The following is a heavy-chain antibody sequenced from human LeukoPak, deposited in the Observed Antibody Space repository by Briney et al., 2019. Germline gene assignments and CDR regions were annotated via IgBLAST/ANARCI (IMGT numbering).Heavy chain of an antibody. CDR2: ISYSANT. V-gene: IGHV4-39*01. D-gene: IGHD6-19*01. CDR1: GASIISSNYH. CDR3: ARRVAVAGGWFDP. J-gene: IGHJ5*02. Sequence: SETLSLTCTVSGASIISSNYHWGWIRQPPGKGLEWIGSISYSANTYYNPSLQSRVTISVDASKNQFSLKLNSVTAADTAVYYCARRVAVAGGWFDPWGQGTLVTVSS.